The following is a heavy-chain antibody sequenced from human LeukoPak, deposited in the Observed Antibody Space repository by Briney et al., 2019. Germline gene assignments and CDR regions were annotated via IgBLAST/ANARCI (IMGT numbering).Heavy chain of an antibody. CDR2: VIAIFNTP. Sequence: SVKVSCKPSGDTFNNYIICGVRPTPGQGLEWMGGVIAIFNTPNYAQKFQGRVSITTDESTHTSYMELRSLRSEDTAVYYCSRVDRYHFYMDAWGKGTTVTVSS. CDR1: GDTFNNYI. CDR3: SRVDRYHFYMDA. J-gene: IGHJ6*03. V-gene: IGHV1-69*05.